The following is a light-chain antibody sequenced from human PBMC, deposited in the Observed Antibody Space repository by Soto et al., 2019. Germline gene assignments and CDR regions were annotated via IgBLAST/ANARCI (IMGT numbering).Light chain of an antibody. V-gene: IGKV3-20*01. CDR3: QQYGSSPIT. J-gene: IGKJ5*01. CDR1: QSVSSSY. CDR2: GAS. Sequence: IVLTQSPGTLSLSPVESATLSCRASQSVSSSYLAWYQQKPGQAPRLLIYGASSRDTGIPARFSGSGSGTDFTLTISRLEPEDVGMYYCQQYGSSPITFGQGTRLEIK.